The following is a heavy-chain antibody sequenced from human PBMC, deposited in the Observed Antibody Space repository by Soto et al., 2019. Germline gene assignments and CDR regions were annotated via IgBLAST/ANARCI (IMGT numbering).Heavy chain of an antibody. J-gene: IGHJ4*02. V-gene: IGHV4-31*03. CDR3: ARDRECSGGTCCNYFDY. D-gene: IGHD2-15*01. Sequence: TLSLTFSVPGSSISAANTSWNWIRQHTGKGLEWIGYIFYTGTTYYNPSLKSRVIMSVDTSENKFSLKLTSVTAADTAVYYCARDRECSGGTCCNYFDYWGQGTLVTVSS. CDR2: IFYTGTT. CDR1: GSSISAANTS.